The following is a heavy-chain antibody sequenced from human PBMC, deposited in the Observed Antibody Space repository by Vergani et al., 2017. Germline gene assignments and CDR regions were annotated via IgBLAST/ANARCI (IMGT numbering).Heavy chain of an antibody. CDR1: GFTFSSYA. Sequence: VQLVESGGGLVQPGGSLRLSCSASGFTFSSYAMHWVRQAPGKGLEYVSAISSNGGSTYYADSVKGRFTISRDNSKNTLYLQMNSLRAEDTAVYYCARDITGTARYYWGQGTLVTVSS. V-gene: IGHV3-64*04. J-gene: IGHJ4*02. CDR2: ISSNGGST. D-gene: IGHD1-7*01. CDR3: ARDITGTARYY.